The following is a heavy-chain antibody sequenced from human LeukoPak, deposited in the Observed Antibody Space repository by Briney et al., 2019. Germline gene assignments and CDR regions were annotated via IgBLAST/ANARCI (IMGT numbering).Heavy chain of an antibody. Sequence: GGSLRLSCAASGFTFSGYTMNWVRQAPGKGLAWVSSINSGSSHIDYADSVKGRFTISRDNAKNSLYLQMNSLRAEDTAVYYCARGEDWSYSNYDLLDYWGQGTLVTVPS. J-gene: IGHJ4*02. CDR3: ARGEDWSYSNYDLLDY. D-gene: IGHD4-11*01. V-gene: IGHV3-21*01. CDR2: INSGSSHI. CDR1: GFTFSGYT.